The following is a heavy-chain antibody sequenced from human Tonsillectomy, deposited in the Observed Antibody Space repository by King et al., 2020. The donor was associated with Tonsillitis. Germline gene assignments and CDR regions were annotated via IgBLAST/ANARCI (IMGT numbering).Heavy chain of an antibody. V-gene: IGHV3-64D*06. D-gene: IGHD3-3*01. CDR3: VKDRTGEIYGVISDLDS. CDR1: GFTFNKYA. Sequence: VQLVESGGGLVHPGESLRLSCSASGFTFNKYAMHWVRQAPGKGLEYVSAIRSRGDSTYYADSVRGRFTISRDNSKNTLYLQMSSLRPEDTAVYYCVKDRTGEIYGVISDLDSGGQGTLVIAPS. J-gene: IGHJ4*02. CDR2: IRSRGDST.